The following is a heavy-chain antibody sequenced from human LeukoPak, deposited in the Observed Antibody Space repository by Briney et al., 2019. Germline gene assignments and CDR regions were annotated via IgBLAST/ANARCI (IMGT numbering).Heavy chain of an antibody. CDR1: GYSISSGYY. J-gene: IGHJ6*03. CDR2: IYHSGST. D-gene: IGHD6-6*01. Sequence: SETLSLTCTVSGYSISSGYYWGWIRQPPGKGLEWIGSIYHSGSTYYNPSLKSRVTISVDTSKNQFSLKLSSVTAADAAVYYCARVTGARPIVYYYMDVWGKGTTVTVSS. CDR3: ARVTGARPIVYYYMDV. V-gene: IGHV4-38-2*02.